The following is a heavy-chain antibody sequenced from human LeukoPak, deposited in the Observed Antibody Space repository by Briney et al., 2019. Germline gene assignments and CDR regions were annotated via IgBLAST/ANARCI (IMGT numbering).Heavy chain of an antibody. CDR2: INHSGST. V-gene: IGHV4-34*01. D-gene: IGHD2-2*01. CDR3: AVTRARYCSSTSCRPVYYYYYMDV. J-gene: IGHJ6*03. Sequence: SETLSLTCAVYGGSFSGYYWSWIRQPPGKGLEWIGEINHSGSTNYNPSLKSRVTISVDTSKNQFSLKLSSVTAADTAVYYCAVTRARYCSSTSCRPVYYYYYMDVWGKGTTVTISS. CDR1: GGSFSGYY.